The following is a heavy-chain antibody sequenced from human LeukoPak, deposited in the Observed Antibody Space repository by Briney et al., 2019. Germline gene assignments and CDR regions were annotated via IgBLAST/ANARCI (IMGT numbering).Heavy chain of an antibody. CDR2: ISSSSSYI. V-gene: IGHV3-21*01. CDR3: ARDSSGWYTNWFDP. D-gene: IGHD6-19*01. CDR1: GFTFDSYG. J-gene: IGHJ5*02. Sequence: GGTLRLSCAASGFTFDSYGMNWVRQAPGKGLEWVSSISSSSSYIYYAYSVKGRFTISRDNAKNSLYQQMNSLRAEDTAVYYCARDSSGWYTNWFDPWGQGTLVTVSS.